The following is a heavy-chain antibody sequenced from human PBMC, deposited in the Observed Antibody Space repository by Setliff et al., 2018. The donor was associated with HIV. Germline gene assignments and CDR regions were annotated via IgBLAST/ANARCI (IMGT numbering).Heavy chain of an antibody. CDR3: ARYNWNPLGYRFDY. Sequence: PSETLSLTCTVSGGSISSYYWSWIRQPPGKGLEWVANIKQDGSEKYYVDSVKGRFTISRDNAKNSLYLQMNSLRAEDTAVYYCARYNWNPLGYRFDYWGQGTLVTVSS. CDR2: IKQDGSEK. V-gene: IGHV3-7*03. CDR1: GGSISSYY. D-gene: IGHD1-20*01. J-gene: IGHJ4*02.